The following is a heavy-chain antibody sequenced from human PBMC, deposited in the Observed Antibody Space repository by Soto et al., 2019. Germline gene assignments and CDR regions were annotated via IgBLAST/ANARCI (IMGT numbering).Heavy chain of an antibody. Sequence: SETLSLTCTVSGASISNLYWNWIRQPPGKGLEWIGHINYSGSTYYNPSLKSRVTISVDTSKNQFSLKLSSVTAADTAVYYCARHGAPNQAGTDYWGQGALVTV. CDR2: INYSGST. CDR3: ARHGAPNQAGTDY. CDR1: GASISNLY. D-gene: IGHD6-19*01. V-gene: IGHV4-59*08. J-gene: IGHJ4*02.